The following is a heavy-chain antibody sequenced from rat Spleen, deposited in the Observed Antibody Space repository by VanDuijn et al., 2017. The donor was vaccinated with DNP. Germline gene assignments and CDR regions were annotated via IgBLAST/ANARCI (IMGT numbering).Heavy chain of an antibody. Sequence: EVQLVESGGGLVEPGRSLKVSCAASGFSFRDYDMAWVRQAPSKGLEWVACMSPTTRSSYYRDSVRGRFTVSRDDSTSTLYLQMDSLRSEDTATYYCTRGGTYYLDYWGQGVLVTVSS. V-gene: IGHV5-27*01. CDR2: MSPTTRSS. CDR3: TRGGTYYLDY. CDR1: GFSFRDYD. D-gene: IGHD4-3*01. J-gene: IGHJ2*01.